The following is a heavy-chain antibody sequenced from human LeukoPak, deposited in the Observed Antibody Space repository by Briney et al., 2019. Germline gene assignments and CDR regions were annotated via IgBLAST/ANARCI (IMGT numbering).Heavy chain of an antibody. CDR3: ARGSGYDTDFDS. Sequence: SETLSLTCAVYGGSFSGYYWSWIRQPPGRGLEWIGNIYYSGDTNYNPSLKSRVTISIDTSKNQFSLKLSSVTAADTAVYYCARGSGYDTDFDSWGQGTLVTVSS. D-gene: IGHD5-12*01. V-gene: IGHV4-59*01. CDR1: GGSFSGYY. CDR2: IYYSGDT. J-gene: IGHJ4*02.